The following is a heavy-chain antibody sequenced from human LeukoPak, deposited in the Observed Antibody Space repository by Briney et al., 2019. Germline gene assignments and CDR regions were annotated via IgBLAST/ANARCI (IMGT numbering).Heavy chain of an antibody. Sequence: GSLRLSCAASGFTFSSYGMSWIRQPPGKGLEWIGYIYYSGSTNYNPSLKSRVTISVDTSKNQFSLKLSSVTAADTAVYYCAVYMEGYFDYWGQGTLVTVSS. CDR2: IYYSGST. CDR3: AVYMEGYFDY. J-gene: IGHJ4*02. V-gene: IGHV4-59*01. D-gene: IGHD3-10*01. CDR1: GFTFSSYG.